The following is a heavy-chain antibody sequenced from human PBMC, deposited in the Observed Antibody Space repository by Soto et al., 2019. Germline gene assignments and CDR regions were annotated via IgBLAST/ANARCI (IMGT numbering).Heavy chain of an antibody. Sequence: GGSLRLSCAASGFTFSSYAMSWVRQAPGKGLEWVSAISGSCGSTYYADSVKGRFTISRDNSKNTLYLQMNSLRAEDTAVYYCASKESCSGGSCSDDYWGQGTLVTISS. J-gene: IGHJ4*02. D-gene: IGHD2-15*01. CDR3: ASKESCSGGSCSDDY. CDR2: ISGSCGST. V-gene: IGHV3-23*01. CDR1: GFTFSSYA.